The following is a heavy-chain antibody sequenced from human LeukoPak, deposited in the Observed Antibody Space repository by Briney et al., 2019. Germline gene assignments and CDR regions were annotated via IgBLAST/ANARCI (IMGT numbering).Heavy chain of an antibody. CDR2: ISGSGGST. CDR3: AKYPYDSSGYYFDY. D-gene: IGHD3-22*01. J-gene: IGHJ4*02. V-gene: IGHV3-23*01. CDR1: GFTFRTYG. Sequence: GGSLRLSCAASGFTFRTYGMHWVRQAPGKGLEWVSAISGSGGSTYYADSVKGRFTISRDNSKNTLYLQMNSLRAEDTAVYYCAKYPYDSSGYYFDYWGQGTLVTVSS.